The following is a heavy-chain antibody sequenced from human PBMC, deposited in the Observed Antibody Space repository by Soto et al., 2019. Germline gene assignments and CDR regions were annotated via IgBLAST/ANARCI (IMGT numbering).Heavy chain of an antibody. CDR2: ISYDASDK. CDR3: ARPFSSGWYGDFDY. J-gene: IGHJ4*02. V-gene: IGHV3-30-3*01. D-gene: IGHD6-19*01. CDR1: GFAFSSYA. Sequence: QVQLVESGGGVVQPGRSLRLSCAASGFAFSSYAMHWVRRAPGKGLEWVAVISYDASDKYYADSVKGRFTISRDNSKKTLSLQMSSLRAEDTAVYYCARPFSSGWYGDFDYWGQGTLVTVCS.